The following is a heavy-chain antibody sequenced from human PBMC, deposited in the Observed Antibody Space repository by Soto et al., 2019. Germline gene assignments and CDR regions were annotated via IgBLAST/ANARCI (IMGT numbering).Heavy chain of an antibody. D-gene: IGHD3-10*01. CDR3: ATDHYFSRSGSPSPYCFDY. CDR2: ISSDGNTK. J-gene: IGHJ4*02. Sequence: QVYLVESGGGVVQPGKSLRLSCTVSGFTFPNFAMHWVRQAPGKGPEWVALISSDGNTKYYADSVKGRFTISRDNSKNTLYLQMSGLRIEATAVFYCATDHYFSRSGSPSPYCFDYWGQGTLVTVSS. V-gene: IGHV3-30*04. CDR1: GFTFPNFA.